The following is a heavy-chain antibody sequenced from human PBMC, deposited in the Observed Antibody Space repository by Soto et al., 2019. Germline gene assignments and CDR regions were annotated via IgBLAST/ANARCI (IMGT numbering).Heavy chain of an antibody. J-gene: IGHJ4*01. V-gene: IGHV1-18*01. CDR3: SRGTSIPASGDY. CDR2: VSAYNGER. CDR1: GYTFTNYG. Sequence: QVQLVQSGAEVKKPGASVKVSCKASGYTFTNYGINWVRQAPGQGLEWLGWVSAYNGERRYAQRVQARVIMTTDTSTTTAYMKLRSLRSDDTAVDYCSRGTSIPASGDYWGQGTLVTVSS. D-gene: IGHD6-6*01.